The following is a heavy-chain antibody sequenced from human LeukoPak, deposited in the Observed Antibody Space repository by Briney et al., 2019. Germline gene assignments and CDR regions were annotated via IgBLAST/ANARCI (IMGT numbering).Heavy chain of an antibody. D-gene: IGHD1-26*01. V-gene: IGHV3-53*01. J-gene: IGHJ4*02. CDR3: ASGFSVVGATTFDY. CDR2: IYSGGST. CDR1: GFTFSYFA. Sequence: GGSLRLSCGASGFTFSYFAMSWVRQAPGKGLEWVSVIYSGGSTYYADSVKGRFTISRDNSKNTLYLQMNSLRAEDTAVYYCASGFSVVGATTFDYWGQGTLVTVSS.